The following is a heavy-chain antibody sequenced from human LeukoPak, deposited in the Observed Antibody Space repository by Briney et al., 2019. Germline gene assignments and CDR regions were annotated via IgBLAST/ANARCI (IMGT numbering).Heavy chain of an antibody. Sequence: GGSLRLSCAASGFTFSSYSMNWVRQAPGKGLEWVSSISTSSSYIHYADSVKGRFTISRDNAKNSLYLQMNSLRAEDTAVYYCARESYYYDTSGYYPHYFDYWGQGTLVTVSS. J-gene: IGHJ4*02. CDR1: GFTFSSYS. V-gene: IGHV3-21*01. CDR2: ISTSSSYI. CDR3: ARESYYYDTSGYYPHYFDY. D-gene: IGHD3-22*01.